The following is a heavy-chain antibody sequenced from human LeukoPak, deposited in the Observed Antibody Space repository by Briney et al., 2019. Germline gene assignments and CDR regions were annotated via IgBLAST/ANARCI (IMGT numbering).Heavy chain of an antibody. Sequence: GGSLRLSCAASAFTFSNYTMHWVRQAPGKGLEWVAVISYDGSSKYCADSVKGRFTISRDNSKNTLYLQMNSLRGEDTAAYYCARIPRTWLRFPYFDYWGQGTLVTVSS. CDR3: ARIPRTWLRFPYFDY. D-gene: IGHD5-12*01. CDR2: ISYDGSSK. CDR1: AFTFSNYT. V-gene: IGHV3-30-3*01. J-gene: IGHJ4*02.